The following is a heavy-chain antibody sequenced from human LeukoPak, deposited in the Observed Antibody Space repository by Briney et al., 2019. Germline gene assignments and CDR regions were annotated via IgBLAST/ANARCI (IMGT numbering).Heavy chain of an antibody. CDR2: ISGSGGST. V-gene: IGHV3-23*01. CDR3: AKGRPVSGYSSSWYGGLRLAFDI. J-gene: IGHJ3*02. Sequence: PGGSLRLSCAASGFTFSSYSMNWVRQAPGKGLEWVSAISGSGGSTYYADSVKGRFTISRDNSKNTLYLQMNSLRAEDTAVYYCAKGRPVSGYSSSWYGGLRLAFDIWGQGTMVTVSS. CDR1: GFTFSSYS. D-gene: IGHD6-13*01.